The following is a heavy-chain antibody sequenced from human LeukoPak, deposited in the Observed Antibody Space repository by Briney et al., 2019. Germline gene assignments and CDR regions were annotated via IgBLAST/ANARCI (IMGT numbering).Heavy chain of an antibody. CDR1: GFTFSSYG. D-gene: IGHD3-10*01. CDR3: AKNYYYGSGIEGLELCYFDY. Sequence: GGSLRLSCAASGFTFSSYGMHWVRQAPGKGLEWVAFIRYDGSNKYYADSVKGRFTISRDNSKNTLYLQMNSLRAEDTAVYYCAKNYYYGSGIEGLELCYFDYWGQGTLVIVSS. J-gene: IGHJ4*02. V-gene: IGHV3-30*02. CDR2: IRYDGSNK.